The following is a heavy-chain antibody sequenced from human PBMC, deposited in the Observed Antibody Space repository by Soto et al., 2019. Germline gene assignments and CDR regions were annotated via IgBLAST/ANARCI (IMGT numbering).Heavy chain of an antibody. V-gene: IGHV4-30-4*01. CDR2: IYYSGST. CDR1: GGSISSGDYY. J-gene: IGHJ6*02. Sequence: SETLSLTCTVSGGSISSGDYYWSWIRQPPGKGLEWIGYIYYSGSTYYNPSLKSRVTISVDTSKNQFSLKLSSVTAADTAVYYCARAGSIGDYPERGPSYYGMDVWGQGTTVTVSS. CDR3: ARAGSIGDYPERGPSYYGMDV. D-gene: IGHD4-17*01.